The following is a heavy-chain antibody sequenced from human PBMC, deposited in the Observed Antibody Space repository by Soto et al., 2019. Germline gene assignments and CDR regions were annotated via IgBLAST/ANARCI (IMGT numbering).Heavy chain of an antibody. Sequence: QVQLLESGPGLVKPSETLSLTCTVSGGSISSYYWSWIRQPPGKGLEWIGYIYSSGSTNYNPSLTIRVTISVDTSKNQFSLKLSSVTAADTAVYYCARRYGGGFDYWGQGTLVTVSS. J-gene: IGHJ4*02. CDR1: GGSISSYY. D-gene: IGHD3-10*01. V-gene: IGHV4-59*08. CDR3: ARRYGGGFDY. CDR2: IYSSGST.